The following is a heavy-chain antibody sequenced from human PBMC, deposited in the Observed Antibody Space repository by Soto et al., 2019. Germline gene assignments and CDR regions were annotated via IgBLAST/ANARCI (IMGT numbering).Heavy chain of an antibody. Sequence: PSETLSLTCAVSGGSISSGGYSWSWMRQPPGKGLEWIGYIYHSGSTYYNPSLKSRVTISVDRSKNQFSLRLSSVTAADTAVYYCARGRGYSYGLDPWGQGTLVTVSS. CDR2: IYHSGST. J-gene: IGHJ5*02. V-gene: IGHV4-30-2*01. CDR1: GGSISSGGYS. D-gene: IGHD5-18*01. CDR3: ARGRGYSYGLDP.